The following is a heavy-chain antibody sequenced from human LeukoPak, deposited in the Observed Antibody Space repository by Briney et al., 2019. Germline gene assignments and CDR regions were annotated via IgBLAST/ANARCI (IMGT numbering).Heavy chain of an antibody. V-gene: IGHV1-46*01. J-gene: IGHJ6*02. D-gene: IGHD2-2*01. CDR3: AREPVVVPVAFKVDGMDV. CDR1: GGTFSSYA. Sequence: ASVKVSCKASGGTFSSYAISWVRQAPGQGLEWMGIINPSGGSTSYAQKFQGRVTMTRDTSTSTVYMELSSLRSEDTAVYYCAREPVVVPVAFKVDGMDVWGQGTTVTVSS. CDR2: INPSGGST.